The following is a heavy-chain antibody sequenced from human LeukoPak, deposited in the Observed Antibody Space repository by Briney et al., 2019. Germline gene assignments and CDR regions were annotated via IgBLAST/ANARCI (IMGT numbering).Heavy chain of an antibody. V-gene: IGHV3-30*02. Sequence: GGSLRLSCAASGFTFSSYGMHWVRQAPGKGLEWVAFIRYDGSNKYYADSVKGRFTISRDNSKNTLYLQMNSLRAEDTAVYYCARDLNKLRFLEWSPSTDAFDIWGQGTMVTVSS. D-gene: IGHD3-3*01. J-gene: IGHJ3*02. CDR2: IRYDGSNK. CDR3: ARDLNKLRFLEWSPSTDAFDI. CDR1: GFTFSSYG.